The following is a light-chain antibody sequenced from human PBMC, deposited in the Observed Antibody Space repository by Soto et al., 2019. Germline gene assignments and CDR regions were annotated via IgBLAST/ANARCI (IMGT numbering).Light chain of an antibody. CDR2: AAS. J-gene: IGKJ5*01. CDR1: QNINNY. V-gene: IGKV1-39*01. Sequence: DIHATQSPSSLSASVGDRHTITCRASQNINNYLNWYQQKPGKAPKLLIYAASTLQSGVPSRFSGSGSGTDFTLTISSLQPEDFATYYCQQANSFPITFGQGTRLEIK. CDR3: QQANSFPIT.